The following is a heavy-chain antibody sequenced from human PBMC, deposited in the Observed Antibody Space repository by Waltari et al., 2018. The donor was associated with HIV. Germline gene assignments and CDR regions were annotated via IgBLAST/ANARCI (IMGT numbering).Heavy chain of an antibody. D-gene: IGHD2-2*01. CDR2: ISSSSIYI. J-gene: IGHJ4*02. V-gene: IGHV3-21*01. CDR3: ARDVRLDDSTPEAY. CDR1: GFTFSSFT. Sequence: EVQVVESGGGLVKHGGSLRLSCEASGFTFSSFTMNWVRQAPGKGLEWVSSISSSSIYIYYADSVKGRFTISRDDAKNSLYLQMNSLRAEDTAIYYCARDVRLDDSTPEAYWGQGTLVTVSS.